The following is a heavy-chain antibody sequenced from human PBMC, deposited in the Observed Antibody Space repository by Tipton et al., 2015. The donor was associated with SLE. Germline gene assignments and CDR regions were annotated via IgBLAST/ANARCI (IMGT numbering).Heavy chain of an antibody. Sequence: GSLRLSCAAFRFTVSSNYMSWVRQAPGKGLEWVSVIYSGGSTNYADSVKGRFSISRDNSENTLYLQMNSLRAEDTAVYYCARGRGYCSSTSCLNAFDVWGQGTMVTVSS. CDR2: IYSGGST. CDR3: ARGRGYCSSTSCLNAFDV. J-gene: IGHJ3*01. V-gene: IGHV3-66*01. CDR1: RFTVSSNY. D-gene: IGHD2-2*01.